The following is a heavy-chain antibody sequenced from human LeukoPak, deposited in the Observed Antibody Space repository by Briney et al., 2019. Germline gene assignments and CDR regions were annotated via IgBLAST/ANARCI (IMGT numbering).Heavy chain of an antibody. CDR1: GGSISGYH. Sequence: PSETLSLTCTVSGGSISGYHWSWIRQPAGKGLEWIGRIYTSGSTNYNPSLKSRVTMSVDTSKNQFSLKLSSVTAADTAVYYCARGGDYSSSPDYWGQGTLVTVSS. CDR2: IYTSGST. J-gene: IGHJ4*02. CDR3: ARGGDYSSSPDY. V-gene: IGHV4-4*07. D-gene: IGHD6-13*01.